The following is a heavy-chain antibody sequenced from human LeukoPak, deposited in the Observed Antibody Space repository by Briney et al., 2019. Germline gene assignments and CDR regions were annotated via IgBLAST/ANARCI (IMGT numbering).Heavy chain of an antibody. CDR1: GGSISSSSYY. D-gene: IGHD4-23*01. J-gene: IGHJ4*02. Sequence: SETLSLTCTVSGGSISSSSYYWGWIRQPPGKGLEWIGSIYYSGSTYYNPSLKSRVTISVDTSKNQFSLKLSSVTAADTAVYYCARVSGNSCFDYWGQGTLVTVSS. CDR3: ARVSGNSCFDY. CDR2: IYYSGST. V-gene: IGHV4-39*07.